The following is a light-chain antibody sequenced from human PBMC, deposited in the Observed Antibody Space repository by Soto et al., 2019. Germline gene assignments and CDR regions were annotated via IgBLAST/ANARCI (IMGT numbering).Light chain of an antibody. CDR2: TTS. J-gene: IGKJ4*01. CDR1: QDINSW. CDR3: QQYNHWQPLT. Sequence: DIQMTQSPSSVSASVVDRVTITCRASQDINSWLGWYQKKPGLAPKLLIYTTSSLQGGVPSRFSGSRSGTDFTLTISSLQSEDFAVYYCQQYNHWQPLTFGGGTKVDIK. V-gene: IGKV1-12*01.